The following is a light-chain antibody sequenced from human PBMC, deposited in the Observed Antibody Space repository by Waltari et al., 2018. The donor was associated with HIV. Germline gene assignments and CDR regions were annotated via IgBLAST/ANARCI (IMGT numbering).Light chain of an antibody. CDR3: GTRDSSLTEDWV. Sequence: QSVLTQPPSVSAAPGQSVTLSFSGRSSHTRSNYVPWYQLLPGTAPKLPIYDNDKRPSGISDRFSGSKSATSATLAISGLRTGDEAHYYCGTRDSSLTEDWVFGGGTKLNVL. CDR2: DND. CDR1: SSHTRSNY. V-gene: IGLV1-51*01. J-gene: IGLJ3*02.